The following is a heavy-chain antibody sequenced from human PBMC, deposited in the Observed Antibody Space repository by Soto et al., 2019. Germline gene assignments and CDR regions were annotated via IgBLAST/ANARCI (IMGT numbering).Heavy chain of an antibody. Sequence: ASVKVSCKISGHTLTELSIHWVRQAPGKGLEWMGGFDPEGGEAIYAQKWHGRVTVTEDTVTGTAYMELRGLKSDDTAVYYCAREILPASPRGLDYWGQGTLDNVSS. CDR3: AREILPASPRGLDY. J-gene: IGHJ4*02. CDR1: GHTLTELS. CDR2: FDPEGGEA. D-gene: IGHD2-2*01. V-gene: IGHV1-24*01.